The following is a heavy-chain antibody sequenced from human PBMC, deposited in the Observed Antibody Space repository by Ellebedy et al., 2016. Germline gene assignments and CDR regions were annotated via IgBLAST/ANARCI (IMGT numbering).Heavy chain of an antibody. J-gene: IGHJ4*02. CDR2: ISAYNGNT. CDR3: ARDRPSRYDISPFDY. Sequence: ASVKVSCXASGYTFTSYGISWVRQAPGQGLEWMGWISAYNGNTNYAQKLQGRVTMTTDTSTSTAYMELRSLRSDDTAVYYCARDRPSRYDISPFDYWGQGTLVTVSS. D-gene: IGHD3-9*01. V-gene: IGHV1-18*01. CDR1: GYTFTSYG.